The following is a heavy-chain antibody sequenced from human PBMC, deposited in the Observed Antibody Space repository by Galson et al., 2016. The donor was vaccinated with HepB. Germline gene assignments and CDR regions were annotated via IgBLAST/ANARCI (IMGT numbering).Heavy chain of an antibody. J-gene: IGHJ4*02. CDR3: TPTWLGVETSS. V-gene: IGHV3-49*03. CDR1: GFTSGVYA. CDR2: IRSNTYGGTT. D-gene: IGHD1-26*01. Sequence: SLRLSCAASGFTSGVYAMSWFRQAPGKGLEWVGFIRSNTYGGTTEYAASVKGRFTISRDDSNSIAYLQMNSLKTEDTAVYYCTPTWLGVETSSWGQGTLVTVSS.